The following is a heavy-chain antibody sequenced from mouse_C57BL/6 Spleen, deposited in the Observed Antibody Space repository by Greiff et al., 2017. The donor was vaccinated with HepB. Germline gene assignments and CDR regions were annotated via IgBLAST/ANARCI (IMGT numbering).Heavy chain of an antibody. Sequence: VHVKQSGPELVKPGASVKIPCKASGYTFTDYNMDWVKQSHGKSLEWIGDINPNNGGTIYNQKFKGKATLTVDKSSSTAYMELRSLTSEDTAVYYCARRYYGSSYEAMDYWGQGTSVTVSS. CDR2: INPNNGGT. V-gene: IGHV1-18*01. J-gene: IGHJ4*01. CDR3: ARRYYGSSYEAMDY. D-gene: IGHD1-1*01. CDR1: GYTFTDYN.